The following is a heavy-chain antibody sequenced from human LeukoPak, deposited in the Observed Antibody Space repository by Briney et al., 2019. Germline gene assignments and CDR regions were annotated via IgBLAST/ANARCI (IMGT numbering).Heavy chain of an antibody. J-gene: IGHJ4*02. CDR2: ISSSSSYI. CDR1: GFTFSSYS. Sequence: GVSLRLSCAASGFTFSSYSMNWVRQAPGKGLEWVSSISSSSSYIYYADSVKGRFTISRDNAKNSLYLQMNSLRAEDTAVYYCARSGFTYYYDSSGPKPFDYWGQGTLVTVSS. D-gene: IGHD3-22*01. CDR3: ARSGFTYYYDSSGPKPFDY. V-gene: IGHV3-21*01.